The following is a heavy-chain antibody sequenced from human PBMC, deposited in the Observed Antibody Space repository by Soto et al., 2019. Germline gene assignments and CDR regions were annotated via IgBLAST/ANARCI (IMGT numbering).Heavy chain of an antibody. CDR3: ARDYGGVAAAGRAYYGMDV. D-gene: IGHD6-13*01. J-gene: IGHJ6*02. CDR2: IWYDGSNK. CDR1: GFTFSSYG. Sequence: QVQLVESGGGVVQPGRSLRLSCAASGFTFSSYGIHWVRQAPGKGLEWVAVIWYDGSNKYYADSVKGRFTISRDNSKNTLYLQMNSLRAEDTAVYYCARDYGGVAAAGRAYYGMDVWGQGTTVTVSS. V-gene: IGHV3-33*01.